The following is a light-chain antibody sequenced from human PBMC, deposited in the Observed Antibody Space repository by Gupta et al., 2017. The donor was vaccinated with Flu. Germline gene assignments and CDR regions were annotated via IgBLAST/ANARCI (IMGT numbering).Light chain of an antibody. CDR3: QQYYSSPPT. V-gene: IGKV4-1*01. J-gene: IGKJ3*01. CDR1: QSVLYSSNNKNY. Sequence: SLGERATINCKSSQSVLYSSNNKNYLTWYQQKPGQPPKLLVYWASTRESGVTDRFSGSGSGTDFTLTISSLQAEDVAVYYCQQYYSSPPTFGPGTKVEIK. CDR2: WAS.